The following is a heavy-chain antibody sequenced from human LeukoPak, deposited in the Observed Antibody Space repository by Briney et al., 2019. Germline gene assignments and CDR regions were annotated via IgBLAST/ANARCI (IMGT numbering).Heavy chain of an antibody. J-gene: IGHJ5*02. V-gene: IGHV1-8*01. CDR2: MNPNSGNT. Sequence: ASVKVSCKASGYTFTSYDINWVRQATGQGLEWMGWMNPNSGNTGYAQKFQGRVTMTRNTSISTAYMELSSLRSEDTAVYYCARGRRARGSSSQNWFDPWGQGTLVTVSS. D-gene: IGHD6-13*01. CDR1: GYTFTSYD. CDR3: ARGRRARGSSSQNWFDP.